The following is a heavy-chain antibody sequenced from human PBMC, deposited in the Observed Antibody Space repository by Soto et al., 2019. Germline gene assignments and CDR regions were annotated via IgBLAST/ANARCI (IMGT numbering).Heavy chain of an antibody. CDR3: AYYRDSSVLRHFDY. D-gene: IGHD3-22*01. V-gene: IGHV3-15*07. J-gene: IGHJ4*02. CDR1: GFTFSDAW. Sequence: EVQLVESGGGLIKPGESLRLSCVASGFTFSDAWMKWVRHAPGKGLEWVGSIKSKPNGGTTDYAAQFNVRVTIFRDESKNTLYLQMDSLKTEDTDVYYCAYYRDSSVLRHFDYWGQGTLVTVSS. CDR2: IKSKPNGGTT.